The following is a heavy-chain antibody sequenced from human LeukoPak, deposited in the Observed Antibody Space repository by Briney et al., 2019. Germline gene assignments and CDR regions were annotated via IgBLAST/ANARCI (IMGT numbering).Heavy chain of an antibody. CDR3: ARHGVEMATIPYYYYGMDV. CDR2: IYESGSA. Sequence: PSETLSLTCTVSGGSISSSFNYWAWIRQPPGKGLEWIGSIYESGSAYYNPSLKSRITMSVDTSENQFSLKLTSVTAADTAVYYCARHGVEMATIPYYYYGMDVWGQGTTVTVSS. D-gene: IGHD5-24*01. V-gene: IGHV4-39*01. CDR1: GGSISSSFNY. J-gene: IGHJ6*02.